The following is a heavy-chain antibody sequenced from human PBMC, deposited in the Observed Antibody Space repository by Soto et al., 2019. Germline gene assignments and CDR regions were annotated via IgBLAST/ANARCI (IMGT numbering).Heavy chain of an antibody. CDR2: IYYSGST. V-gene: IGHV4-59*08. CDR1: GGSISSYY. Sequence: SETLSLTCTVSGGSISSYYWSWIRQPPGKGLEWIGYIYYSGSTNYNPSLKSRVTISVDTSKNQFSLKLSSVTAADTAVYYCARHNDILTGDDYYYYMDVWGKGTTVTVSS. J-gene: IGHJ6*03. CDR3: ARHNDILTGDDYYYYMDV. D-gene: IGHD3-9*01.